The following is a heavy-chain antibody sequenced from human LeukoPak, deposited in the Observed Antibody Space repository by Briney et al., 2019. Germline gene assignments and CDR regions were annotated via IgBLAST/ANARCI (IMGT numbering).Heavy chain of an antibody. J-gene: IGHJ4*02. D-gene: IGHD3-22*01. Sequence: GGSLRLSCAASGFTFNSYAMSWVRQAPGKGLEWVSAISGSGGSTYYADSVKGRFTISRDNSKNTLYLQMNSLRAEDTAVYYCAKAPHYYDSSGYGFDYWGQGTLVTVSS. CDR3: AKAPHYYDSSGYGFDY. CDR1: GFTFNSYA. CDR2: ISGSGGST. V-gene: IGHV3-23*01.